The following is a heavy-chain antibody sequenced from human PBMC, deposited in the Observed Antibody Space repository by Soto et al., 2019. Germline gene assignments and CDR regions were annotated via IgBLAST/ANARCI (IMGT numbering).Heavy chain of an antibody. Sequence: GESLKISCKGSGYSFAGYWITWVRQKPGKGLEWMGRIDPSDSQTYYSPSFRGHVTISVTKSITTVFLQWGSLRASDTAMYYCARQIYDSDTGPNFQYYFDSWGQGTPVTVSS. CDR2: IDPSDSQT. CDR1: GYSFAGYW. J-gene: IGHJ4*02. V-gene: IGHV5-10-1*01. CDR3: ARQIYDSDTGPNFQYYFDS. D-gene: IGHD3-22*01.